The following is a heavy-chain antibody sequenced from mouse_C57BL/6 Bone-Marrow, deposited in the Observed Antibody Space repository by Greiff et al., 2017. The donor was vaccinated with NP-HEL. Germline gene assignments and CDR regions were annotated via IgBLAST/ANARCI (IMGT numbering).Heavy chain of an antibody. CDR3: TREGATVVATYYAMDY. CDR2: ISSGGDYI. J-gene: IGHJ4*01. Sequence: EVQLVESGEGLVKPGGSLKLSCAASGFTFSSYAMSWVRQTPEKRLEWVAYISSGGDYIYYADTVKGRFTISRDNARNTLYLQMSSLKSEDTAMYYCTREGATVVATYYAMDYWGQGTSVTVSS. CDR1: GFTFSSYA. D-gene: IGHD1-1*01. V-gene: IGHV5-9-1*02.